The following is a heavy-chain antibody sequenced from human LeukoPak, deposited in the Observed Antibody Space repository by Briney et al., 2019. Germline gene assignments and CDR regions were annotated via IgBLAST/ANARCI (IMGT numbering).Heavy chain of an antibody. CDR1: GFTFSSYW. CDR3: ARWNWFPDY. Sequence: PGGSLRLSCAASGFTFSSYWMSWVRQAPGKGLEWVANIKEDGSEKYYADSVKGRFTISRDNAKNSLHLQMYSLRAEDTAVYYCARWNWFPDYWGQGTLVTVSS. D-gene: IGHD1-7*01. CDR2: IKEDGSEK. V-gene: IGHV3-7*01. J-gene: IGHJ4*02.